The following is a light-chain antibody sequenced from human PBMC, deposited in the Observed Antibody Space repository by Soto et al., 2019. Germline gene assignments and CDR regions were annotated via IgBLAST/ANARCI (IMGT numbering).Light chain of an antibody. J-gene: IGKJ5*01. CDR1: QSISSY. Sequence: DIQMTQSPSTLSASVGDRVTITCRASQSISSYLNWYQQKPGKAPKLLIYAASSLQSGVPSRFSGSGSGTDFTLTITHLQSEDFATYYCQHYLNYPITFGQGTRLEIK. V-gene: IGKV1-39*01. CDR3: QHYLNYPIT. CDR2: AAS.